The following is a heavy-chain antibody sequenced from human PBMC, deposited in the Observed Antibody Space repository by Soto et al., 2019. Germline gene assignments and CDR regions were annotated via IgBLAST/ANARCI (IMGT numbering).Heavy chain of an antibody. CDR2: ISSGGDTT. CDR3: AHPRGYGVFDAVDI. V-gene: IGHV3-23*01. D-gene: IGHD4-17*01. J-gene: IGHJ3*02. Sequence: PGGSLRLSCAASGFTFSNYAMNWIRQAPGKGLEWVSAISSGGDTTYYAESVRGRFTISRDNSINTLYLQMSRLRTEDTAVYYCAHPRGYGVFDAVDIWGRGTMVTVSS. CDR1: GFTFSNYA.